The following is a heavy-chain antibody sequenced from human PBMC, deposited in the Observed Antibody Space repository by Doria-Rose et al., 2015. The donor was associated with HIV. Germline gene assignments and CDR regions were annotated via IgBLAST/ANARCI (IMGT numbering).Heavy chain of an antibody. J-gene: IGHJ4*02. CDR2: IFSDDER. D-gene: IGHD6-13*01. V-gene: IGHV2-26*01. Sequence: QITLKESGPVLVKPTETLTLTCTVSGVSLSSPGMGVSWIRQPPGKALEWLANIFSDDERSYKTSLKSRLTISRVTDKCQVVLTMTDMDPVDTATYYCARIKSSRWYHKYYFDFWGQGTLVIVSA. CDR1: GVSLSSPGMG. CDR3: ARIKSSRWYHKYYFDF.